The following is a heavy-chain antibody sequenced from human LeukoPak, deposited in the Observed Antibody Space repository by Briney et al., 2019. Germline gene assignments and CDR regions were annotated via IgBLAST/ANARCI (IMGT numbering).Heavy chain of an antibody. CDR1: GFTFTSSA. Sequence: SVKVSCKASGFTFTSSAMQWVRQARGQRLEWIGWIVVGSGNTNYAQKFQERVTITRDMSTSTAYMELNSLRSEDTAVYYCAATYYYGSGSYRFDYWGQGTLVTVSS. D-gene: IGHD3-10*01. V-gene: IGHV1-58*02. J-gene: IGHJ4*02. CDR2: IVVGSGNT. CDR3: AATYYYGSGSYRFDY.